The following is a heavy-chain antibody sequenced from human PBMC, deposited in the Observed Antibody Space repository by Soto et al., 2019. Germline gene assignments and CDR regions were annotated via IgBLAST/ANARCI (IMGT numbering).Heavy chain of an antibody. CDR1: GGTISSSNW. Sequence: SETLSLTCAVSGGTISSSNWWSWVRQPPGKGLEWSGVIYHSGSTNYNPSLKSRVTISVDKSKNQFSLKLSSVTAEDTAVYYWAGARRDYYGSGSRWGCFDPWGQGTMVTVSS. V-gene: IGHV4-4*02. CDR3: AGARRDYYGSGSRWGCFDP. J-gene: IGHJ5*02. CDR2: IYHSGST. D-gene: IGHD3-10*01.